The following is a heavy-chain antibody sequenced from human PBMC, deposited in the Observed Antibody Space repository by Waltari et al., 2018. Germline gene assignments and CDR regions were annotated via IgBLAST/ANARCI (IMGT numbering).Heavy chain of an antibody. D-gene: IGHD1-1*01. CDR3: AQWNAPNRCFDS. CDR2: GQNNGGT. CDR1: GGSISSYF. Sequence: QVQLQESGPGLVEPSETVSLTCGVSGGSISSYFRNWIRQPPGKGLEWIGYGQNNGGTKYNPALKSRATRSVDRSTNQCSLRLTSTTPADTAVYYCAQWNAPNRCFDSWGQGTLVTVS. J-gene: IGHJ4*02. V-gene: IGHV4-59*12.